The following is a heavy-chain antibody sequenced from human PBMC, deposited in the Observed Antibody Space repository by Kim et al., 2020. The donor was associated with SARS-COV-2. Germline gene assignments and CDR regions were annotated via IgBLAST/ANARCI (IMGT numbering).Heavy chain of an antibody. Sequence: SETLSLTCTVSGSSISSGYYWGWIRQPPGKGLEWIGSIYHSGSTYYNPSLKSRVTISVDTSKNQFSLKLSSVTAADTAVYYCARDRLAAAGQFNWFDPWGQGTLVTVSS. D-gene: IGHD6-13*01. CDR3: ARDRLAAAGQFNWFDP. CDR1: GSSISSGYY. J-gene: IGHJ5*02. V-gene: IGHV4-38-2*02. CDR2: IYHSGST.